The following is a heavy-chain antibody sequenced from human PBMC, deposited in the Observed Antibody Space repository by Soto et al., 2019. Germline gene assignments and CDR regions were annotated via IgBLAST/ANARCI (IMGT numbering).Heavy chain of an antibody. D-gene: IGHD5-12*01. J-gene: IGHJ6*02. CDR3: ARKFGEMATITYYYYYGMDV. Sequence: GGSLRLSCAASGFTFSDYYMSWIRQAPGKGLEWVSYISSSGSTIYYAHSVKGRFTISRDNAKNSLYLQMNSLRAEDTAVYYCARKFGEMATITYYYYYGMDVWGQGTTVTVSS. V-gene: IGHV3-11*01. CDR1: GFTFSDYY. CDR2: ISSSGSTI.